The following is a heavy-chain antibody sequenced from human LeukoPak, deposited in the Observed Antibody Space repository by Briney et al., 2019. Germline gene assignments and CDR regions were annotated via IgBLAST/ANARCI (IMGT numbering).Heavy chain of an antibody. CDR2: IYYSGST. D-gene: IGHD3-3*01. J-gene: IGHJ6*03. CDR3: ARETIFGASEEYYYYYMDV. Sequence: SETLSPTCTVSGGSISSSSYYWGWIRQPPGKGLEWIGSIYYSGSTYYNPSLKSRVTISVDTSKNQFSLKLSSVTAADTAVYYCARETIFGASEEYYYYYMDVWGKGTTVTVSS. CDR1: GGSISSSSYY. V-gene: IGHV4-39*07.